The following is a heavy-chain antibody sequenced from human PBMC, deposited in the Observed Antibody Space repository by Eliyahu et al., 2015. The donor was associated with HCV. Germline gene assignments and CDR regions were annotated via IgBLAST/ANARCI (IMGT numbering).Heavy chain of an antibody. CDR1: GYXFTSYY. D-gene: IGHD2-15*01. Sequence: QVQLVQSGAEVKKPGASVKVSCXASGYXFTSYYMHWVRQAPGQGLEWMGIINPSGGSTSYAQKFQGRVTMTRDTSTSTVYMELSSLRSEDTAVYYCASNNHGDINDDAFDIWGQGTMVTVSS. CDR3: ASNNHGDINDDAFDI. V-gene: IGHV1-46*01. CDR2: INPSGGST. J-gene: IGHJ3*02.